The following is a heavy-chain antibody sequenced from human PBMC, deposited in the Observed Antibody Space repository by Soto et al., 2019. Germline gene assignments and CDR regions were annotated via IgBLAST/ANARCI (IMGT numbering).Heavy chain of an antibody. Sequence: GGSLRLSCAASGFTFSSYAMSWARQAPGKGLEWVSAISGSGGSTYYADSVKGRFTISRDNSKNTLYLQMNSLRAEDTAVYYCAKAMVSLYYYYGMDVWGQGTTVTVSS. CDR2: ISGSGGST. CDR3: AKAMVSLYYYYGMDV. J-gene: IGHJ6*02. V-gene: IGHV3-23*01. D-gene: IGHD5-18*01. CDR1: GFTFSSYA.